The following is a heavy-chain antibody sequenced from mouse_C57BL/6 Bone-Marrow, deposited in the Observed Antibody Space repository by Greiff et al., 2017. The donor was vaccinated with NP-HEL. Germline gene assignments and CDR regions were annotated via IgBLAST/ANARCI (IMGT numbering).Heavy chain of an antibody. Sequence: QVQLKESGAELARPGASVKLSCKASGYTFTSYGISWVKQRTGQGLEWIGEIYPRSGNTYYNEKFKGKATLTADKSSSTAYMELRSLTSEDSAVYFCATPYYYGSWGFAYWGQGTLVTVSA. CDR1: GYTFTSYG. J-gene: IGHJ3*01. V-gene: IGHV1-81*01. D-gene: IGHD1-1*01. CDR2: IYPRSGNT. CDR3: ATPYYYGSWGFAY.